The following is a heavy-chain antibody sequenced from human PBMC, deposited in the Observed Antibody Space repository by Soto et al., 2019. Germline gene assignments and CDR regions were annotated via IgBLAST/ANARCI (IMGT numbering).Heavy chain of an antibody. CDR2: IYWDGDN. Sequence: QITLKESGPTLVKPTRTLTLTCTFSGFSLTNNGEAVGWFRQSPGKALEWLVLIYWDGDNRYNPTLRTRLSTTKDTSKNQVVLTLTNMDPVDTATYYCARYVATSPAGWFEPWGQGIPVTVSS. V-gene: IGHV2-5*02. CDR1: GFSLTNNGEA. CDR3: ARYVATSPAGWFEP. D-gene: IGHD3-10*02. J-gene: IGHJ5*02.